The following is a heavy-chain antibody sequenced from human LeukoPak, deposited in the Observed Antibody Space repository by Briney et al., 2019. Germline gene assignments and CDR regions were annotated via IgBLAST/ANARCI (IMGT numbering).Heavy chain of an antibody. Sequence: ASVKVSCKSSGYTFTGYYMHWVRQAPGPGLEWMGWINPNSGGTNYAKKFQGRVNMTRDKSLSTAYMELSRLRSDDTAVYYGARVDGDYYGNYYYYYGMDVWGQGTTVTVSS. CDR2: INPNSGGT. D-gene: IGHD4-17*01. V-gene: IGHV1-2*02. CDR3: ARVDGDYYGNYYYYYGMDV. CDR1: GYTFTGYY. J-gene: IGHJ6*02.